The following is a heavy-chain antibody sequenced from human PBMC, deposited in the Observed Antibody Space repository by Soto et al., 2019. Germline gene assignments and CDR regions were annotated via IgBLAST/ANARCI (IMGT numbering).Heavy chain of an antibody. Sequence: SVEVSCKASVCTFSSYAISWVRQSPGQWLEWMGGIIPIFGTANYAQKFQGRVTITADGSTSTAYMELSSLRSEDTAVYYCARVEGDILTGYGVGIFDYWGQGTLVTVSS. CDR3: ARVEGDILTGYGVGIFDY. J-gene: IGHJ4*02. D-gene: IGHD3-9*01. CDR2: IIPIFGTA. CDR1: VCTFSSYA. V-gene: IGHV1-69*13.